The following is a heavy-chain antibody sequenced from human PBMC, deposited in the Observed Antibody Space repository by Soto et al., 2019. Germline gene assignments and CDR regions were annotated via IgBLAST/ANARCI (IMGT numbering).Heavy chain of an antibody. CDR3: ASVPFSWGWFDA. D-gene: IGHD3-16*01. CDR1: GIVFSDY. Sequence: QVQLVESGGGLVKPGGSLRLSCAASGIVFSDYMSWVRQGPGKGLEWLSYISGSGRTIYSADSVKGRFTISRDNATNSLYLHMNSVRTEDTAVYYGASVPFSWGWFDAWGQGTLVNVSS. J-gene: IGHJ5*02. V-gene: IGHV3-11*01. CDR2: ISGSGRTI.